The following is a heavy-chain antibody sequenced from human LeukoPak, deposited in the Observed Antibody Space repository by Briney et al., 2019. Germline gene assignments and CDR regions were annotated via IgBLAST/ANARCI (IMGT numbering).Heavy chain of an antibody. CDR1: GFTFSSYG. J-gene: IGHJ4*02. D-gene: IGHD3-10*01. CDR3: ARDPYYYGSGSYFDY. CDR2: IRGSGDST. Sequence: PGGSLRLSCAASGFTFSSYGMHWVRQAPGKGLEWVSSIRGSGDSTYYADSVKGRFTISRDNTKNTLYLQMNSLRGDDTAVYYCARDPYYYGSGSYFDYWGQGTLVTVSS. V-gene: IGHV3-23*01.